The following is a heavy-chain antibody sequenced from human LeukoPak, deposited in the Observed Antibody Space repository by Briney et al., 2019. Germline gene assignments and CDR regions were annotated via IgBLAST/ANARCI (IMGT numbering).Heavy chain of an antibody. Sequence: PGGSLRLSCAASGFTFSSTWMHWFRQAPGKGLVWVSAISSSGGSTYYADSVKGRFTISRDNSKNTLYLQMNSLRAEDTAVYYCAKASGSGSYGNWFDPWGQGTLVTVSS. CDR1: GFTFSSTW. V-gene: IGHV3-23*01. J-gene: IGHJ5*02. CDR3: AKASGSGSYGNWFDP. D-gene: IGHD3-10*01. CDR2: ISSSGGST.